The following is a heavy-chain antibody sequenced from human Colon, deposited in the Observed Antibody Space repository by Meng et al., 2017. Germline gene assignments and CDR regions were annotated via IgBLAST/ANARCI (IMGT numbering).Heavy chain of an antibody. D-gene: IGHD1-1*01. CDR2: ISYDGSNK. Sequence: GSLRLSCAASGFTFSSYAMHWVRQAPGKGLEWVAVISYDGSNKYNADSVKGRFTISRDNSKNTLYLQMNSLRAEDTAVYYCARDPLEKHQRGYFDYWGQGTLVTVSS. J-gene: IGHJ4*02. CDR3: ARDPLEKHQRGYFDY. V-gene: IGHV3-30*01. CDR1: GFTFSSYA.